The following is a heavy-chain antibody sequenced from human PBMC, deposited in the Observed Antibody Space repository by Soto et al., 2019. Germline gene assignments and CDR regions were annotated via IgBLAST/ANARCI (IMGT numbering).Heavy chain of an antibody. CDR2: LIPIFGTV. CDR3: ARGNHRWLQLWYFDL. Sequence: QVQLVQSGAEVKKPGSSVKVSCKASGGTFSNYPISWVRQAPGQGLEWMGGLIPIFGTVNYAQKFQGRVTITADESTSTAYMELISLRSEDTAVYYCARGNHRWLQLWYFDLWGRGTLVTVSS. D-gene: IGHD5-12*01. CDR1: GGTFSNYP. J-gene: IGHJ2*01. V-gene: IGHV1-69*12.